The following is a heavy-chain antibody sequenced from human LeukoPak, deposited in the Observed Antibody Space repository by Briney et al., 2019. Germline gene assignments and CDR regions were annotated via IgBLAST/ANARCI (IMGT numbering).Heavy chain of an antibody. J-gene: IGHJ5*02. CDR2: IYTSGST. V-gene: IGHV4-4*07. Sequence: SETLSLTCTVSGGSISSYYWSWIRQPAGKGLEWIGRIYTSGSTNYNPSLKSRVTMSVDTSKNQFSLKLSSVTAADTAVYYCARDLIVVVPAAMFWFDPWGQGTLVTVSS. D-gene: IGHD2-2*01. CDR3: ARDLIVVVPAAMFWFDP. CDR1: GGSISSYY.